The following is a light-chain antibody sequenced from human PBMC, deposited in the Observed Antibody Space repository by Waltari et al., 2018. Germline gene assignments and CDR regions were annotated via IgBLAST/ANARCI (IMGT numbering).Light chain of an antibody. Sequence: QSALTQPASVSGSPGQSITISCTGTSSDVGSYNLVSWYQQHPGKAPKLMIYEVSKRPSWVSTRFSGSKSGNTASLTISGLQAEDEADYYCCSYAGSRRVFGTGTKVTVL. J-gene: IGLJ1*01. V-gene: IGLV2-23*02. CDR1: SSDVGSYNL. CDR3: CSYAGSRRV. CDR2: EVS.